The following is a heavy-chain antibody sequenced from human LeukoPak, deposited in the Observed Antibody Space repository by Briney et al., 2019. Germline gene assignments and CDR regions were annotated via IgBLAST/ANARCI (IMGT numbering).Heavy chain of an antibody. Sequence: SETLSLTCTVSGGSVSSGSYYWSWIRQPPGTGLEWIGYIYYSGSTNYNPSLKSRVTISVDKSKNQFSLKLSSVTAADTAVYYCARDSITMVRGVGFGYYYYYGMDVWGQGTTVTVSS. D-gene: IGHD3-10*01. J-gene: IGHJ6*02. CDR3: ARDSITMVRGVGFGYYYYYGMDV. CDR2: IYYSGST. CDR1: GGSVSSGSYY. V-gene: IGHV4-61*01.